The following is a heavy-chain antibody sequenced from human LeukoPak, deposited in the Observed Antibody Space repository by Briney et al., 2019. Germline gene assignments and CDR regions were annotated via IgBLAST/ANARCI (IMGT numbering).Heavy chain of an antibody. CDR1: GYSFTSYW. V-gene: IGHV5-51*01. D-gene: IGHD2-15*01. CDR2: FYPGDSDT. Sequence: GESLQISCKGSGYSFTSYWIAWVPQMPGKGLEWMGIFYPGDSDTRYSPSFQGQVTISADKSISTAYLQWSSLRASDTAMYYCARLPVYCSGGSCYPKYYFDYWGQGTLVTVSS. J-gene: IGHJ4*02. CDR3: ARLPVYCSGGSCYPKYYFDY.